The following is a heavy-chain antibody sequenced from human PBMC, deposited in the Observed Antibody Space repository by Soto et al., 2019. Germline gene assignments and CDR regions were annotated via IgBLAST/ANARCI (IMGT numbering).Heavy chain of an antibody. V-gene: IGHV4-39*01. CDR1: GGSISSSNYY. Sequence: PSETLSLTCSVSGGSISSSNYYWGWIRQPPGKGLEWIGSIYHSGSINYNPSLKSRVTISVDTSKNQFSLKLSSVTAADTAVFYCVRGRTGDGDNTADGFDIWGQGTMVTVSS. CDR3: VRGRTGDGDNTADGFDI. D-gene: IGHD1-26*01. CDR2: IYHSGSI. J-gene: IGHJ3*02.